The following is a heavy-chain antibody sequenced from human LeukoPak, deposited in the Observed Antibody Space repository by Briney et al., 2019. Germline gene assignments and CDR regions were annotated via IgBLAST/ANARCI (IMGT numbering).Heavy chain of an antibody. V-gene: IGHV3-7*01. CDR2: IKQDGSEK. D-gene: IGHD3-10*01. CDR1: GFTFSSYW. J-gene: IGHJ4*02. CDR3: ARLLVYNSGGEAFDY. Sequence: GGSLRLSCAASGFTFSSYWMSWVRQAPGKGLEWVANIKQDGSEKYYVDSVKGRFTISRDNAKNSLYLQMNSLRAEDTAVYYCARLLVYNSGGEAFDYWGPGTLVTVSS.